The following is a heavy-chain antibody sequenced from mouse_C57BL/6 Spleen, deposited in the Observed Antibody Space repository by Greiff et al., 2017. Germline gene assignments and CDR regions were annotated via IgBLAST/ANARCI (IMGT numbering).Heavy chain of an antibody. D-gene: IGHD2-4*01. CDR2: IYPGDGDT. CDR1: GYAFSSSW. CDR3: ARSYYDYDPAWFAY. J-gene: IGHJ3*01. Sequence: VKLVESGPELVKPGASVKISCKASGYAFSSSWMNWVKQRPGKGLEWIGRIYPGDGDTNYNGKFKGKATLTADKSSSTAYMQLSSLTSEDSAVYFCARSYYDYDPAWFAYWGQGTLVTVSA. V-gene: IGHV1-82*01.